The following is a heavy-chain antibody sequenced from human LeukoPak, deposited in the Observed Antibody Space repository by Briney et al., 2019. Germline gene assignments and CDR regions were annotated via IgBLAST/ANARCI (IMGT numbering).Heavy chain of an antibody. V-gene: IGHV3-66*01. Sequence: GGSLRLSCAASGFTVSSNYMSWVRQAPGKGLEWVSVIYSGGSTYYADSVKGRFTISRDNSKNTLYLQMNSLRAEDTAVYYCASGGVYGSGSRLDYWGQGTPVTVSS. D-gene: IGHD3-10*01. CDR3: ASGGVYGSGSRLDY. CDR1: GFTVSSNY. J-gene: IGHJ4*02. CDR2: IYSGGST.